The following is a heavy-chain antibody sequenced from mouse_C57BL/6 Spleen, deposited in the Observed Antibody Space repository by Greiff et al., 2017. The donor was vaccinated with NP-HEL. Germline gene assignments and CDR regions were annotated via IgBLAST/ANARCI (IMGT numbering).Heavy chain of an antibody. Sequence: EVKLMESGPELVKPGASVKISCKASGYSFTDYNMNWVKQSNGKSLEWIGVINPNYGTTSYNQKFKGKATLTVDQSSSTAYMQLNSLTSEDSAVYFCASINYSNYFDYWGQGTTLTVSS. V-gene: IGHV1-39*01. J-gene: IGHJ2*01. D-gene: IGHD2-5*01. CDR1: GYSFTDYN. CDR3: ASINYSNYFDY. CDR2: INPNYGTT.